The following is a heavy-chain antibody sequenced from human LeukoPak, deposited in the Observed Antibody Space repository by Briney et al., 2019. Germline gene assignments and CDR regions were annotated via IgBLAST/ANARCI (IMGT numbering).Heavy chain of an antibody. J-gene: IGHJ4*01. CDR3: ARTGVVATSYFFDY. Sequence: SQTLSLTRTVSGGSMSSYYWSWIRQPPGKGLEWIGINSYSCSANYHPSLRSRVTISVDTSKNQFSLKLTSVTAADTAVYYCARTGVVATSYFFDYWGYGTLVTVSS. CDR1: GGSMSSYY. V-gene: IGHV4-59*01. D-gene: IGHD5-12*01. CDR2: NSYSCSA.